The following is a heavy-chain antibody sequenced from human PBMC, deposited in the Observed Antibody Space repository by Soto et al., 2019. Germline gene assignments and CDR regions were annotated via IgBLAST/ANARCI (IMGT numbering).Heavy chain of an antibody. CDR1: GGSISSSSYY. J-gene: IGHJ4*02. Sequence: PSETLSLTCTVSGGSISSSSYYWGWIRQPPGKGLEWIGTIYYSGSTYYNPSLKSRVTISVDTSKNQFSLKLNSLRREDTSVYYCAREYSLAVVAPGYWGQGILVTVSS. V-gene: IGHV4-39*02. CDR2: IYYSGST. CDR3: AREYSLAVVAPGY. D-gene: IGHD3-22*01.